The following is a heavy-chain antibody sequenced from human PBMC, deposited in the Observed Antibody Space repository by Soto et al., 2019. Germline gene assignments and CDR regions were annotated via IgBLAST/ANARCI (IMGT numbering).Heavy chain of an antibody. CDR2: IKQDGSEK. J-gene: IGHJ6*03. V-gene: IGHV3-7*01. D-gene: IGHD2-2*01. CDR3: ARGASKYCSSTSCSNHMDV. CDR1: GFTFSSYW. Sequence: PGGSLRLSCAASGFTFSSYWMSWVRQAPGKGLEWVANIKQDGSEKYYVDSVKGRFTISRDNAKNSLYLQMNSLRAEDTAVYYCARGASKYCSSTSCSNHMDVWGKGTTVTVSS.